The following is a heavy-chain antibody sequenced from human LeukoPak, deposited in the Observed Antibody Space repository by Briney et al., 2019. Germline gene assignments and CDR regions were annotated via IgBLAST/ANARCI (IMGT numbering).Heavy chain of an antibody. CDR3: ARRRGYDYTIDY. CDR2: IYHSGST. D-gene: IGHD5-12*01. Sequence: SQTLSLTCAVSGGSISSGGYSWSWSRQPPGKGLEWIGYIYHSGSTYYNPSLKSRVTISVDTSKNQFSLKLSSVTAADTAVYYCARRRGYDYTIDYWGQGTLVTVSS. CDR1: GGSISSGGYS. V-gene: IGHV4-30-2*01. J-gene: IGHJ4*02.